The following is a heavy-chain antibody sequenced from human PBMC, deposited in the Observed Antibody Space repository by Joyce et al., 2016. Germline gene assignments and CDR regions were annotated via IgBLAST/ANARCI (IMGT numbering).Heavy chain of an antibody. CDR3: ARDDFYDSTDYREYFQH. V-gene: IGHV1-69*04. CDR2: IIPILGIA. CDR1: GGTLSKYT. J-gene: IGHJ1*01. Sequence: KKPGSSVKVSCKASGGTLSKYTISWVRQAPGQGLEWMGRIIPILGIANFAQKFQGRVTLSADRSTDTVYMELSSLRFEDTAIYYCARDDFYDSTDYREYFQHWGQGTLVTVSS. D-gene: IGHD3-22*01.